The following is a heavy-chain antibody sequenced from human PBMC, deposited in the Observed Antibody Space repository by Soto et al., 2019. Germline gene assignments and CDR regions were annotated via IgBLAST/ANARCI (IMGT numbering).Heavy chain of an antibody. J-gene: IGHJ4*02. CDR3: AKDPYGDYALAFDY. D-gene: IGHD4-17*01. Sequence: EVQLVESGGGLVQPGRSLRLSCAASGFTFDDYAMHWVRQAPGKGLEWVSGISWNSGSIGYADSVKGRFTISRDNANNSLYLQMNSLRAEDTALYYGAKDPYGDYALAFDYWGQGTLVTVSS. CDR2: ISWNSGSI. V-gene: IGHV3-9*01. CDR1: GFTFDDYA.